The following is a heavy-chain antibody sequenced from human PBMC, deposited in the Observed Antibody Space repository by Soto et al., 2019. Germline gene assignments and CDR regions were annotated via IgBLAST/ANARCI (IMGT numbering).Heavy chain of an antibody. CDR2: MNPNSGDT. D-gene: IGHD2-2*01. Sequence: QVPLGQSGAEVKKPGTSVKVSCKASGYTFTSYDINWVRQATGQGLEWLGWMNPNSGDTAFAQEFQGRVTMTRDLSISTAYLELSGLKSEDTAVYYCARYYSSVNCYPRAYYYGMDVWGQGTTVTVSS. CDR3: ARYYSSVNCYPRAYYYGMDV. V-gene: IGHV1-8*01. CDR1: GYTFTSYD. J-gene: IGHJ6*02.